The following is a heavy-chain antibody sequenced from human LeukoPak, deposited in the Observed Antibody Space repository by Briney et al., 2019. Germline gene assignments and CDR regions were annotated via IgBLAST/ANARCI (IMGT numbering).Heavy chain of an antibody. CDR1: GFTFSSYW. CDR2: IKQDGSEK. D-gene: IGHD5-12*01. V-gene: IGHV3-7*01. CDR3: ARVGRYSGYDYTGDY. J-gene: IGHJ4*02. Sequence: GGSLRLSCAASGFTFSSYWMSWVRQAPGKGLEWVANIKQDGSEKYYVDSVKGRFTISRDNAKNSLYLQMNSLRAEDTAVYYCARVGRYSGYDYTGDYWGQGTLVTVSS.